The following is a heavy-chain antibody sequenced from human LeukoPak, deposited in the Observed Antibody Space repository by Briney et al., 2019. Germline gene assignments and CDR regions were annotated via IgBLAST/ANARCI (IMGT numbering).Heavy chain of an antibody. V-gene: IGHV1-69*01. Sequence: SVKVSCKASGCTFSSYAISWVRQAPGQGLEWMAGINPIFGTANYAHKFQGRVTITADESTSTAYMELNSLRSEDTAVYYCARDIDTAMVTGDIWGERTRVTVSS. CDR3: ARDIDTAMVTGDI. J-gene: IGHJ3*02. CDR2: INPIFGTA. CDR1: GCTFSSYA. D-gene: IGHD5-18*01.